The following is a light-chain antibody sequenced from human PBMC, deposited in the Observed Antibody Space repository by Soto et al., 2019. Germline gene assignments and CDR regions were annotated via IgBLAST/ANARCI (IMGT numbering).Light chain of an antibody. Sequence: DIQMTQSPSTVSASVGDRVTITCRASQSINTWLAWYQQKPGKAPRVLIYDASRLQSGVPSRFSGGGSGTEFTLTISSVEHDDFATYYCQQYDGHFGQGTKLEIK. CDR1: QSINTW. J-gene: IGKJ2*01. CDR3: QQYDGH. V-gene: IGKV1-5*01. CDR2: DAS.